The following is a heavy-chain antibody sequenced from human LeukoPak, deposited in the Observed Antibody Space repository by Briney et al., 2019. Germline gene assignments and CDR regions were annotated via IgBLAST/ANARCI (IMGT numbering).Heavy chain of an antibody. Sequence: SVKVSCKASGGTFSSYAISWVRQAPGQGLEWMGGIIPIFGTANYAQKFQGRVTITADESTSTAYMELSSLRSEDTAVYYCARGGYYDFWSGYYAAFDIWGQGTMVTVSS. CDR3: ARGGYYDFWSGYYAAFDI. CDR2: IIPIFGTA. CDR1: GGTFSSYA. J-gene: IGHJ3*02. V-gene: IGHV1-69*01. D-gene: IGHD3-3*01.